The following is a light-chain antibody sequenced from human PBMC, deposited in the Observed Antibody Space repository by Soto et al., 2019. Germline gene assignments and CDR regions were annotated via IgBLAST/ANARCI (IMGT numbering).Light chain of an antibody. CDR3: SSYRISNTVV. Sequence: QSALTQPASVSGSPGQSITISCTGTSSDVGGGYNYVSWYQQHPGKAPKLMIYEVSNRPSGVSDRFSGSKSGNTASLTISGLQAEDEADYYCSSYRISNTVVFGGGTKLTVL. CDR1: SSDVGGGYNY. CDR2: EVS. V-gene: IGLV2-14*01. J-gene: IGLJ2*01.